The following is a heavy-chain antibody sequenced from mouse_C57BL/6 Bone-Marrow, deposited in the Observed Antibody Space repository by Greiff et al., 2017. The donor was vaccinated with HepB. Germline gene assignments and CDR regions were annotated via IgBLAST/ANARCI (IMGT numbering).Heavy chain of an antibody. D-gene: IGHD1-1*01. CDR2: ISNLAYSI. Sequence: EVKVVESGGGLVQPGGSLKLSCAASGFTFSDYGMAWVRQAPRKGPEWVAFISNLAYSIYYADTVTGRFTISRENAKNTLYLEMSSLRSEDTAMYYCARRNYYGSSYPWYFDVWGTGTTVTVSS. CDR1: GFTFSDYG. J-gene: IGHJ1*03. CDR3: ARRNYYGSSYPWYFDV. V-gene: IGHV5-15*04.